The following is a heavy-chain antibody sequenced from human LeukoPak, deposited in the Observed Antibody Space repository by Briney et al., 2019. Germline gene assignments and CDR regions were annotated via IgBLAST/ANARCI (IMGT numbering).Heavy chain of an antibody. Sequence: GASVKVSCKSSGYTFPSYGISGVRQAPGQGLEWMGWMNPNSGNTGYAQKFQGRVTMTRNTSISTAYMELSSLRSEDTAVYYCARLADSSSWYDPYYYYMDVWGKGTTVTISS. D-gene: IGHD6-13*01. CDR3: ARLADSSSWYDPYYYYMDV. V-gene: IGHV1-8*02. CDR1: GYTFPSYG. J-gene: IGHJ6*03. CDR2: MNPNSGNT.